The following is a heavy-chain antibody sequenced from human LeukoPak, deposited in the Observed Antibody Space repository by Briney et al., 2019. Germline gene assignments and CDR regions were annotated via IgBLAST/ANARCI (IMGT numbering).Heavy chain of an antibody. CDR2: IYFSGST. Sequence: SETLSLTCTVSGGSISTYFWSWIRQPPGKGLEWIGHIYFSGSTNYNPSLESRVTISVDTSKNQFSLTLSSVTAADTAVYYCARHKSSGSYPLDYWGQGILVAVSS. J-gene: IGHJ4*02. D-gene: IGHD3-22*01. CDR1: GGSISTYF. V-gene: IGHV4-59*08. CDR3: ARHKSSGSYPLDY.